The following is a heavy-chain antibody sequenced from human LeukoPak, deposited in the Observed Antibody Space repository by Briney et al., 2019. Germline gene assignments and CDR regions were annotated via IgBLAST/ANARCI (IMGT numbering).Heavy chain of an antibody. D-gene: IGHD2-2*02. CDR2: INHSGST. CDR1: GGSMNSYY. J-gene: IGHJ4*02. V-gene: IGHV4-34*01. CDR3: ASRYFCSSTSCYTFDY. Sequence: SETLSLTCTVSGGSMNSYYWNWIRQSPGKGLEWIGEINHSGSTNYNPSLKSRVTISVDTSKNQSSLKLNSVTAADTAVYYCASRYFCSSTSCYTFDYWGQGTLVTVSS.